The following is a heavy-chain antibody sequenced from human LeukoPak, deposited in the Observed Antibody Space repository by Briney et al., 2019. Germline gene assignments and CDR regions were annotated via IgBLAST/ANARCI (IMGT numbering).Heavy chain of an antibody. Sequence: SETLSLTCTVSGGSISSYYWSWIRQPAGKGPGWIGRIYTSGSTNYNPSLKSRVTMSVDTSKNQFFLKLSSVTAADTAVYYCARGGAPAATYYYYAMDVWGQGTTVTVSS. CDR1: GGSISSYY. CDR3: ARGGAPAATYYYYAMDV. D-gene: IGHD2-2*01. CDR2: IYTSGST. V-gene: IGHV4-4*07. J-gene: IGHJ6*02.